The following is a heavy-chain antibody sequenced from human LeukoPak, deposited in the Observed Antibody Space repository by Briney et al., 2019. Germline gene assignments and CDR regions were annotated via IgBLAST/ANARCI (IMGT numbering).Heavy chain of an antibody. D-gene: IGHD6-13*01. V-gene: IGHV3-48*01. CDR3: ARDLRGSSWSQDAFDI. Sequence: GGTPRLSCAASGFTFSSYGMSWVRQAPGKGLEWVSYISSSSSTIYYADSVKGRFTISRDNAKNSLYLQMNSLRAEDTAVYYCARDLRGSSWSQDAFDIWGQGTMVTVSS. J-gene: IGHJ3*02. CDR2: ISSSSSTI. CDR1: GFTFSSYG.